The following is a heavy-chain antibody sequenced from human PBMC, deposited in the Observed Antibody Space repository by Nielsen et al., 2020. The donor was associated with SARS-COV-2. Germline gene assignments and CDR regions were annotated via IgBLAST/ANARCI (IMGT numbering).Heavy chain of an antibody. J-gene: IGHJ4*02. D-gene: IGHD6-19*01. Sequence: KVSCKGSGYSFTSYWISWVRQMPGKGLEWMGRIDPSDSYTNYSPSFQGHVTISADKSISTAYLQWSSLKASDTAMCYCARRGSGWYSGVDYWGQGTLVTVSS. CDR1: GYSFTSYW. CDR2: IDPSDSYT. CDR3: ARRGSGWYSGVDY. V-gene: IGHV5-10-1*01.